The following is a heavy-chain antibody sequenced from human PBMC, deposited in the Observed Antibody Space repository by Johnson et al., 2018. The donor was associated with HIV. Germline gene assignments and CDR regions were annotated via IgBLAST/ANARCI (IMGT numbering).Heavy chain of an antibody. CDR1: GFTFSSYW. J-gene: IGHJ3*02. CDR3: ARGLGEGLVIPGPDAFDI. Sequence: EVQLVESGGGVVRPGGSLRLSCEASGFTFSSYWMSWVRQAPGKGPEWVASIKEDGGAIYYADSVEGRFTISRDNTKESLYLQMNSLRPEDTAMYYCARGLGEGLVIPGPDAFDIWGQGTMVTVSS. CDR2: IKEDGGAI. V-gene: IGHV3-7*02. D-gene: IGHD6-19*01.